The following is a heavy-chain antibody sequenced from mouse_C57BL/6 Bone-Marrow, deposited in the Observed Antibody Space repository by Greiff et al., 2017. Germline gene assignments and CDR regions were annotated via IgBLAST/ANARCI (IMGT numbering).Heavy chain of an antibody. CDR1: GFTFSSYG. D-gene: IGHD2-2*01. CDR2: ISSGGSYT. CDR3: ARRGTTMVTTGLFDY. J-gene: IGHJ2*01. V-gene: IGHV5-6*01. Sequence: VQLQQSGGDLVKPGGSLKLSCAASGFTFSSYGMSWVRQTPDKRLEWVATISSGGSYTYYPDSVKGRFTISRDNAKNTLYLQMSSLKSEDTAMYYCARRGTTMVTTGLFDYWGQGTTLTVSS.